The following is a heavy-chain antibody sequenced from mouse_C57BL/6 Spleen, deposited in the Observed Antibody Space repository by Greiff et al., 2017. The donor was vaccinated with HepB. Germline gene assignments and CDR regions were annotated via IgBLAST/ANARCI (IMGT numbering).Heavy chain of an antibody. CDR1: GFTFSSYA. CDR2: ISSGGDYI. D-gene: IGHD2-4*01. V-gene: IGHV5-9-1*02. Sequence: EVQRVESGEGLVKPGGSLKLSCAASGFTFSSYAMSWVRQTPEKRLEWVAYISSGGDYIYYADTVKGRFTISRDNARNTLYLQMSSLKSEDTAMYYCTREYEYDGYYYAMDYWGQGTSVTVSS. CDR3: TREYEYDGYYYAMDY. J-gene: IGHJ4*01.